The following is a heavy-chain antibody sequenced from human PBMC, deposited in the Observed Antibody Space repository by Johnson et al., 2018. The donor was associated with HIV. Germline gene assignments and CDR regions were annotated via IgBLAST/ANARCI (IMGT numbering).Heavy chain of an antibody. CDR3: TRDWGEDGYTWGLGFDI. V-gene: IGHV3-13*01. CDR1: GFTFSSYD. J-gene: IGHJ3*02. Sequence: MQLVESGGGLVQPGGSLRLSCAASGFTFSSYDMHWVRQATGKGLEWVSAIGTAGDTYYPGTVKGRFTGSRDHSKNTLNLQMNSLRPEDTGVYYCTRDWGEDGYTWGLGFDIWGPGTVVTVSS. D-gene: IGHD5-24*01. CDR2: IGTAGDT.